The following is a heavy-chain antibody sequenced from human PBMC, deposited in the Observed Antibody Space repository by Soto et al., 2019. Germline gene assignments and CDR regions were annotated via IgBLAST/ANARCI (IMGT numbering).Heavy chain of an antibody. CDR3: ARYIRGPTVFYFDF. CDR1: GFTFSSYA. J-gene: IGHJ4*02. CDR2: VTYNGDNT. Sequence: AGGSLRLSCAASGFTFSSYAMTWVRQAPGKGLEWVSVVTYNGDNTYYADSVKGRFTISRDNSKDTVDLQMNSLRAEDTAVYYCARYIRGPTVFYFDFWGPGVLVTVSS. V-gene: IGHV3-23*01. D-gene: IGHD5-18*01.